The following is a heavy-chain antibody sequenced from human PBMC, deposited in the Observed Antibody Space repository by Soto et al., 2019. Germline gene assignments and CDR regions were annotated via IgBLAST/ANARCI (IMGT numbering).Heavy chain of an antibody. CDR1: GFSLSNDRMG. CDR3: ARTKGGSYSNWLDP. CDR2: MFSNDEK. V-gene: IGHV2-26*01. J-gene: IGHJ5*02. D-gene: IGHD1-26*01. Sequence: SGPTLVNXTETLTLTCTVSGFSLSNDRMGVSWIRQPPGKALEWLAHMFSNDEKSYRTSLKSRLTISKDTSKSQVVLIMTNMDPVDTATYYCARTKGGSYSNWLDPWGQGTLVTVSS.